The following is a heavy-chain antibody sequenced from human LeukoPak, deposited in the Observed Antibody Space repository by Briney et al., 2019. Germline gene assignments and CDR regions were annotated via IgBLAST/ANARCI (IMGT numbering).Heavy chain of an antibody. CDR2: ISSSSSYI. J-gene: IGHJ3*02. D-gene: IGHD1-14*01. V-gene: IGHV3-21*01. CDR3: ARARPYNVAFDI. Sequence: GGSLRLSCAASGFTFSSYSMNWVRQAPGKGLEWVSSISSSSSYIYYADSVKGRFTISRDNAKNSLYLQMNSLRAEDTAVYYCARARPYNVAFDIWGQGTMVTVSS. CDR1: GFTFSSYS.